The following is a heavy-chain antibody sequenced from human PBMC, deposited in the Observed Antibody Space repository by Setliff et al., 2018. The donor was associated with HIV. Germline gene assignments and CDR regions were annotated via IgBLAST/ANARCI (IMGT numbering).Heavy chain of an antibody. CDR2: ISGGDTI. V-gene: IGHV3-11*01. Sequence: LRLSCAASGFTFSDFYLSWVRQAPGKGLEWISYISGGDTIEYAESVRGRFTISRDNPKKSLFLQMNGLRVDDTAIYDCARHGRFGRRFFDSWGQGTLVTVSS. CDR3: ARHGRFGRRFFDS. CDR1: GFTFSDFY. D-gene: IGHD3-10*01. J-gene: IGHJ4*02.